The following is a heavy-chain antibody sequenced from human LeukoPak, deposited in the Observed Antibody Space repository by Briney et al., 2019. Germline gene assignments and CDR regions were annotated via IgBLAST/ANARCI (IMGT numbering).Heavy chain of an antibody. CDR2: LFYSGSP. V-gene: IGHV4-59*01. CDR3: ARGGPRWLDP. D-gene: IGHD3-16*01. CDR1: RGSMTNYY. J-gene: IGHJ5*02. Sequence: SQTLSLTCSVSRGSMTNYYWTWIRQPPGRGLEWIGSLFYSGSPNANPSLQSRLTMSVDTSKNQFSLRLTSVTAADTALYFCARGGPRWLDPWGQGTLVIASS.